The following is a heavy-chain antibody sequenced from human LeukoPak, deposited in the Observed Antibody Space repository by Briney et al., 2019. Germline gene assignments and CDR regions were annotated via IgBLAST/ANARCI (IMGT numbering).Heavy chain of an antibody. D-gene: IGHD6-19*01. Sequence: PSETLSLTCTVSGGSIISSSYYWGWIRQPPGKGLEWIGSIYYSGSTYYNPSLKSRVTISVDTSKNQFSLKLSSVTAADTAVYYCASHSSGWLYSDYWGQGTLVTVSS. CDR2: IYYSGST. J-gene: IGHJ4*02. CDR1: GGSIISSSYY. V-gene: IGHV4-39*01. CDR3: ASHSSGWLYSDY.